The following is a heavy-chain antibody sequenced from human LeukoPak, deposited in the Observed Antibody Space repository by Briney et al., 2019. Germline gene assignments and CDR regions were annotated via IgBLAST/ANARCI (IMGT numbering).Heavy chain of an antibody. J-gene: IGHJ5*02. CDR2: IYYSGST. Sequence: SETLSLTCTVSGASISSYYWSWIRQPPGKGLGWIGYIYYSGSTRYNPSLKSRVTISVDTSKNQFSLKQSSVTAADTAVYYCARVGILRFPSNWFDPWGQGTLVTVSS. CDR3: ARVGILRFPSNWFDP. CDR1: GASISSYY. D-gene: IGHD3-3*01. V-gene: IGHV4-59*01.